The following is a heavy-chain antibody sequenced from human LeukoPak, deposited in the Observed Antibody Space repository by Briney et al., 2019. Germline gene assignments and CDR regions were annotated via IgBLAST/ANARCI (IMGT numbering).Heavy chain of an antibody. CDR3: AREEDSRSWLDFDF. CDR2: AYYSGST. D-gene: IGHD6-13*01. J-gene: IGHJ4*02. CDR1: DGSISNYY. Sequence: KPSETLSLTCSVFDGSISNYYWSWIRQPPGKGLEWIGYAYYSGSTTYNPSLESRVTISVDTSKNQISLKLSSVTAADMAMYYCAREEDSRSWLDFDFWGQGTLVTVSS. V-gene: IGHV4-59*01.